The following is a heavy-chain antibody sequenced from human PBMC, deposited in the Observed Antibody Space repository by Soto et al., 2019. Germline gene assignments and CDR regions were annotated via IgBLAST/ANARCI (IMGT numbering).Heavy chain of an antibody. D-gene: IGHD3-16*01. CDR2: HHSDST. CDR1: GGSMRGQH. Sequence: QVQLQESGPGLVKPSETLSLTCTVSGGSMRGQHWSWIRQPPGKGLEWIGHHSDSTNYNPSLKSRILISTDTSKNQFSLKLSSVTAADTAVYYCATYTVGEGGRGYWCQGTLVTVSS. CDR3: ATYTVGEGGRGY. J-gene: IGHJ4*02. V-gene: IGHV4-4*09.